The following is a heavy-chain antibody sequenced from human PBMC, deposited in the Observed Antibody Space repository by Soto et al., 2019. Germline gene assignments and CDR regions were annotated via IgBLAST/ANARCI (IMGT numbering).Heavy chain of an antibody. D-gene: IGHD6-6*01. CDR3: ASKKIAARRGGWFDP. Sequence: SETLSLTCAVSGGSISSSNCWSLVRQPPGKGLEWIGEIYHSGSTNYNPSLKSRVTISVDKSKNQFSLKLSSVTAADTAVYYCASKKIAARRGGWFDPWGQGTLVTVSS. CDR1: GGSISSSNC. CDR2: IYHSGST. V-gene: IGHV4-4*02. J-gene: IGHJ5*02.